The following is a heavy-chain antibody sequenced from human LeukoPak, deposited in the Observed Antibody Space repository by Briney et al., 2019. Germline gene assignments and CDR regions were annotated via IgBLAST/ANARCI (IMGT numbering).Heavy chain of an antibody. V-gene: IGHV3-21*01. CDR2: IASSRSSV. CDR3: ARGAAAATFDY. J-gene: IGHJ4*02. D-gene: IGHD6-13*01. Sequence: GGSLRLSCAASGYTFSSYNMNWVRQAPGKGLEWVSSIASSRSSVYYADSVEGRFTISRDNAKNSLYLQMNSLRAEDTAVYYCARGAAAATFDYWGQGTLVTVSS. CDR1: GYTFSSYN.